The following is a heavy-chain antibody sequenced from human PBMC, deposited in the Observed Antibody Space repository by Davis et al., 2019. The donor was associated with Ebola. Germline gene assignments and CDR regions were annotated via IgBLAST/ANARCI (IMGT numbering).Heavy chain of an antibody. CDR3: AKCAGTRNWGIDY. J-gene: IGHJ4*02. CDR2: INSDGSST. V-gene: IGHV3-74*01. CDR1: GFTFSDYY. D-gene: IGHD1-1*01. Sequence: PGGSLRLSCAASGFTFSDYYMSWIRQAPGKGLVWVSRINSDGSSTSYADSVKGRFTISRDNAKNTLYLQMNSLRAEDTAVYYCAKCAGTRNWGIDYWGQGTLVTVSS.